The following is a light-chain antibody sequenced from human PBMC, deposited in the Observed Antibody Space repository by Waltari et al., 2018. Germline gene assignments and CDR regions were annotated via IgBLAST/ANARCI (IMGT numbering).Light chain of an antibody. CDR2: DVN. V-gene: IGLV2-14*03. J-gene: IGLJ1*01. CDR3: SSYTSSTSYV. CDR1: RRHVGAYNS. Sequence: QSALTQPASMSGSPGQSITISCTGTRRHVGAYNSVSWYQQHPGKAPKVIISDVNKRPSGVSDRFSGSRSGNTASLTISGLQTEDEADYFCSSYTSSTSYVFGSGTAVTVL.